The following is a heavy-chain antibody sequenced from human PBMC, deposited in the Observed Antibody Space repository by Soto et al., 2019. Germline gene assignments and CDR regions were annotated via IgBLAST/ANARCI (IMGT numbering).Heavy chain of an antibody. V-gene: IGHV4-61*01. CDR1: GHPVTRSNYY. Sequence: EPLSLTCTASGHPVTRSNYYWSWIRQPPGKGLEWIGHIYYSGSTNYSPSLKSRGTISLDTPNNQFSLKVTAVTAADTAVYSCANISLHTYLIYWFDPRGPGTLVTVS. CDR3: ANISLHTYLIYWFDP. D-gene: IGHD2-21*01. CDR2: IYYSGST. J-gene: IGHJ5*01.